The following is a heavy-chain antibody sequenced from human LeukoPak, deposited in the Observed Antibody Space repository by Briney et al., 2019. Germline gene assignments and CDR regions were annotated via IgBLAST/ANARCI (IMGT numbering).Heavy chain of an antibody. D-gene: IGHD2-2*01. CDR3: TVVPAAVPVDY. CDR1: GFTFGDYA. CDR2: IRSKAYGGTT. Sequence: GGSLRLSCTASGFTFGDYAMSWVRQAPGKGLEWVGFIRSKAYGGTTEYAASVKGRFTISRDDSKSIAYLQMNSLKTEDTAVYYCTVVPAAVPVDYWGQGTLVTVSS. J-gene: IGHJ4*02. V-gene: IGHV3-49*04.